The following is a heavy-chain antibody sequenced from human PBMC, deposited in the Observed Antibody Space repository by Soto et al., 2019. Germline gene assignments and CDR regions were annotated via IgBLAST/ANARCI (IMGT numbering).Heavy chain of an antibody. J-gene: IGHJ5*02. Sequence: SETLXLTCTVSGGSISSSCFSRGWVRQPPGKGLEWIGCAYYSGSTYYNPSLKSRVTISVDTSGNQFSLRLNSVTAADTAVYYCTKVSSGWLDPWGQGTLVTVSS. V-gene: IGHV4-39*01. CDR2: AYYSGST. D-gene: IGHD2-8*01. CDR1: GGSISSSCFS. CDR3: TKVSSGWLDP.